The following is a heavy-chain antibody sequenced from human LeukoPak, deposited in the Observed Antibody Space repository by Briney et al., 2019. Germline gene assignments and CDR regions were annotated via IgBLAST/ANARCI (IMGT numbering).Heavy chain of an antibody. D-gene: IGHD2-2*01. CDR1: GGTYSSYA. CDR2: ISAYNGNT. Sequence: ASVKVSCKASGGTYSSYAISWVRQAPGQGLEWMGWISAYNGNTNYAQKVQGRVTMTTDTSTSTAYMELRSLTSGDTAVYYCARHPGYCSSTNCYFDYWGQGTLVTVSS. V-gene: IGHV1-18*01. J-gene: IGHJ4*02. CDR3: ARHPGYCSSTNCYFDY.